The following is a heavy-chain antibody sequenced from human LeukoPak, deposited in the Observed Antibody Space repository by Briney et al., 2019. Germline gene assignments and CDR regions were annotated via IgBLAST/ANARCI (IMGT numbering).Heavy chain of an antibody. V-gene: IGHV3-21*01. CDR3: ARDFSGYDYDFDY. J-gene: IGHJ4*02. CDR2: ISSSSSYM. D-gene: IGHD5-12*01. CDR1: GFTFSTYT. Sequence: GGSLRLSCAASGFTFSTYTMNWVRQAPGKGLEWVSFISSSSSYMYYADSVKGRFTISRDNTKKSLYLQMNSLRAEDTAVYYCARDFSGYDYDFDYWGQGTLVTVSS.